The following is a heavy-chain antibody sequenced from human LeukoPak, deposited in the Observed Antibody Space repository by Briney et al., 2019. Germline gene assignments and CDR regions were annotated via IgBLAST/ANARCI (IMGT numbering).Heavy chain of an antibody. Sequence: GGALRLSCAASGFTFSSYAMSWVRQAPGKGREWVSAISGSGGGTYYADSVKGRFTISRDNSKNTLYLQMNSLRAEDTAVYYCAKDPSGSGSFDYWGQGTLVTVSS. CDR1: GFTFSSYA. V-gene: IGHV3-23*01. J-gene: IGHJ4*02. CDR2: ISGSGGGT. D-gene: IGHD3-10*01. CDR3: AKDPSGSGSFDY.